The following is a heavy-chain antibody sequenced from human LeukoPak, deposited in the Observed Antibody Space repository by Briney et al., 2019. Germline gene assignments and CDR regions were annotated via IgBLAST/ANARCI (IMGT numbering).Heavy chain of an antibody. CDR1: GYTFTGYY. CDR3: ARDPAYYDSSGPATRFDP. V-gene: IGHV1-2*02. Sequence: GASVKASCKASGYTFTGYYMHWVRQAPGQGLEWMGWINPNSGGTNYAQKFQGRVTMTRDTSISAAYMALSRLRSDDTAVYYCARDPAYYDSSGPATRFDPWGQGTLVTVSS. D-gene: IGHD3-22*01. J-gene: IGHJ5*02. CDR2: INPNSGGT.